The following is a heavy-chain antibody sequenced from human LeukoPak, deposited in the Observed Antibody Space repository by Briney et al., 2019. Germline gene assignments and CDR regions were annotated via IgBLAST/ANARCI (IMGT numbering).Heavy chain of an antibody. CDR2: IRYDGSNK. Sequence: GGSLRLSCAASGFTFSSYGMHWVRPAPGKGLEWVAFIRYDGSNKYYADSVKGRFTISRDNSKNTLYLQMNSLRAEDTAVYYCAKDTGVGANKQREMDVWGKGTTVTISS. CDR1: GFTFSSYG. CDR3: AKDTGVGANKQREMDV. D-gene: IGHD1-26*01. V-gene: IGHV3-30*02. J-gene: IGHJ6*04.